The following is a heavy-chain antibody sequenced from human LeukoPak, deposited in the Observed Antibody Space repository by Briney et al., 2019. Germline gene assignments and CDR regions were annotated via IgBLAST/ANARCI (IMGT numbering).Heavy chain of an antibody. J-gene: IGHJ4*02. CDR3: VKNWAYYYDISGPGD. V-gene: IGHV3-30*02. D-gene: IGHD3-22*01. CDR1: GFTFSTYG. Sequence: PGGFLRLSCTVSGFTFSTYGMHWVRQAPGKGLEWVAVVRYDGSHEYYADSVRGRFTISRDNSKNTLYLQMNSLGPEYTAVYYCVKNWAYYYDISGPGDWGQGTLVTVSS. CDR2: VRYDGSHE.